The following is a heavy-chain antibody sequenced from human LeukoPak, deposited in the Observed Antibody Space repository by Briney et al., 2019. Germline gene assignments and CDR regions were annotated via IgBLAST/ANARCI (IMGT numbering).Heavy chain of an antibody. CDR1: GYTFTSYD. J-gene: IGHJ6*02. CDR2: MNPNSGNT. Sequence: GASVKVSCKASGYTFTSYDINWVRQATGQGLEWMGWMNPNSGNTGYAQKFQGRVTMTRNTSISTAYMELSSLRSEDTAVYYCAGLHYYDSSGYYRGRYYYYGMDVWGQGTTVTVSS. D-gene: IGHD3-22*01. V-gene: IGHV1-8*01. CDR3: AGLHYYDSSGYYRGRYYYYGMDV.